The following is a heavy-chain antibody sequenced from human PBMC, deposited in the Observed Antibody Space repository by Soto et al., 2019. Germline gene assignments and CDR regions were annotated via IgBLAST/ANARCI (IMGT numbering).Heavy chain of an antibody. D-gene: IGHD6-13*01. CDR2: IFHSGST. J-gene: IGHJ5*02. CDR1: GGSITSGGFY. CDR3: VRGGIAGNWFDP. V-gene: IGHV4-31*03. Sequence: SETLSLTCSVSGGSITSGGFYWSWIRQHPDKGLEWIAYIFHSGSTDYNPSLKSRIIISADTSKNQFSLKLTSVTAADTAVYYCVRGGIAGNWFDPWGQGPLVTVSS.